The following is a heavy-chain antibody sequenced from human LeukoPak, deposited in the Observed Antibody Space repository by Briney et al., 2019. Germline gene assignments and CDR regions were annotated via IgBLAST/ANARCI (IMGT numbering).Heavy chain of an antibody. D-gene: IGHD3-16*01. CDR1: GGSISSSSYY. CDR2: IYYSGST. CDR3: ARGRARGVSDY. Sequence: PSETLSLTCTVSGGSISSSSYYWGWIRQPPGKGLEWIGSIYYSGSTYYNPSLKSRVTISVDTSKNQFSLKLSSVTAADTAVYYCARGRARGVSDYWGQGTLVTVSS. V-gene: IGHV4-39*07. J-gene: IGHJ4*02.